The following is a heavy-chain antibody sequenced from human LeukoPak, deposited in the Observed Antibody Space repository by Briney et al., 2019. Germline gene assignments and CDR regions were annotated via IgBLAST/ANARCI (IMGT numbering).Heavy chain of an antibody. V-gene: IGHV3-21*01. Sequence: GGSLRLSCAASGFTLSSYSMNWVRQAPGKGLEWVSSISSSSSYIYYADSVKGRFTISRDNAKNSLYLQTNSLRAEDTAVYYCVREPYSYGFVVGFDPWGQGTLVTVSS. J-gene: IGHJ5*02. CDR2: ISSSSSYI. CDR1: GFTLSSYS. CDR3: VREPYSYGFVVGFDP. D-gene: IGHD5-18*01.